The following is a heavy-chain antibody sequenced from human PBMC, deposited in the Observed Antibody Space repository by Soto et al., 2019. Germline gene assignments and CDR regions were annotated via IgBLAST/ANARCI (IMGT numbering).Heavy chain of an antibody. CDR2: ISSSGSTI. CDR1: GFTFSDYY. J-gene: IGHJ3*02. Sequence: GGSLRLSCAASGFTFSDYYMSWIRQAPGKGLEWVSYISSSGSTIYYADSVKGRFTISRDNAKNSLYLQMNSLRAEDTAVYYCARGPDYYPDSTLAGAFDIWGQGTMVTVSS. CDR3: ARGPDYYPDSTLAGAFDI. D-gene: IGHD3-10*01. V-gene: IGHV3-11*01.